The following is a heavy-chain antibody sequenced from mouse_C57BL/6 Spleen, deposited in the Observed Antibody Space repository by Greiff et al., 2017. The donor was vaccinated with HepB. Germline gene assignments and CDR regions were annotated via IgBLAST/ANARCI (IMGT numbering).Heavy chain of an antibody. V-gene: IGHV14-4*01. CDR2: IDPENGDT. J-gene: IGHJ3*01. D-gene: IGHD2-1*01. CDR3: TKVYGNYWFAY. Sequence: EVQLQQSGAELVRPGASVKLSCTASGFNIKDDYMHWVKQRPEQGLEWIGWIDPENGDTEYASKFQGKATITADTYYNTAYLQLSSLTSEDTAVYYCTKVYGNYWFAYLGQGTLVTVSA. CDR1: GFNIKDDY.